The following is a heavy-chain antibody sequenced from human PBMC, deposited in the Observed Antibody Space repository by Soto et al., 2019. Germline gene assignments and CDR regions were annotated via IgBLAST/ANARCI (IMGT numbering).Heavy chain of an antibody. CDR2: ISGSGGST. V-gene: IGHV3-23*01. CDR1: GFTFSSYA. J-gene: IGHJ3*02. Sequence: GGSLRLSCAASGFTFSSYAMSWVRQAPGKGLEWVSAISGSGGSTYYADSVKGRFTISRDNSKNTLYLQMNSLRAEDTAVYYCAKDRDLYDFWSGPDAFDIWGQGTMVTVS. CDR3: AKDRDLYDFWSGPDAFDI. D-gene: IGHD3-3*01.